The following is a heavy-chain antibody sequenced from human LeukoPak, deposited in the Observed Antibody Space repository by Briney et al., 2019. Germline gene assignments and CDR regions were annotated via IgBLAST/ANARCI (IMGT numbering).Heavy chain of an antibody. D-gene: IGHD5-12*01. CDR2: ISGRTGGT. CDR3: AKCGNSGCHLIDY. Sequence: PGGSLRLSCAASGFTFSNAWMSWVRQAPGKGLECVSAISGRTGGTYYADSVKGRFTISRDNSKSTLYLQMDSLRAEDTAVYYCAKCGNSGCHLIDYWGQGTLVTVSS. CDR1: GFTFSNAW. J-gene: IGHJ4*02. V-gene: IGHV3-23*01.